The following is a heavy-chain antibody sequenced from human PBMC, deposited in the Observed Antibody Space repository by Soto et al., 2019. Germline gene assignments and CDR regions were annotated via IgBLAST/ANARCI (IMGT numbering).Heavy chain of an antibody. CDR1: GFTFSSYA. CDR3: AKDRSPGAVAGTSDFDS. D-gene: IGHD6-19*01. V-gene: IGHV3-23*01. Sequence: PGGSLRLSCAASGFTFSSYAMSWVRQAPGKGLDWVSTVSGRGGRAYYADSVKGRFTISRDNSKNALYLQVNSLRAEDTAIYYCAKDRSPGAVAGTSDFDSWGQGIMVTVYS. J-gene: IGHJ4*02. CDR2: VSGRGGRA.